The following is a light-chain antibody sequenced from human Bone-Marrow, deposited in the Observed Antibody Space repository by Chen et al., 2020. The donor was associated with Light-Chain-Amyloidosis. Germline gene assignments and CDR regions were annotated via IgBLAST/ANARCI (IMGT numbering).Light chain of an antibody. V-gene: IGLV3-21*02. CDR1: NIGSTS. CDR3: QVWDRSSDRPV. J-gene: IGLJ3*02. CDR2: DDS. Sequence: SYVLTQPFSVSVAPGQTATIACGGNNIGSTSVHWYQQTPGQAPPLAVYDDSDRTSGIPERFSGSNSGNTATLTISRVEAGDEADYYCQVWDRSSDRPVFGGGTKLTVL.